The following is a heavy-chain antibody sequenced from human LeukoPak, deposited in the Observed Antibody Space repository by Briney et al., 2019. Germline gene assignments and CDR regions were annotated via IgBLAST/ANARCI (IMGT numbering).Heavy chain of an antibody. Sequence: SETLSLTCAVSGGSISSGGYSWSWLRQPPGTGLEWLGYIYHSGSTYYNPSLKSRVTISVDRSKNQFSLKLSSVTAADTAVYYCARAKGRLSNWFDPWGQGTLVTVSS. D-gene: IGHD3-10*01. CDR1: GGSISSGGYS. V-gene: IGHV4-30-2*01. CDR2: IYHSGST. CDR3: ARAKGRLSNWFDP. J-gene: IGHJ5*02.